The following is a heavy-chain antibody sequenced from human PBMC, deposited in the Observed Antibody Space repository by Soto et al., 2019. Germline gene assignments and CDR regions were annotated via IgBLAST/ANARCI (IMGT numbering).Heavy chain of an antibody. CDR2: IYYSGST. CDR3: ARRWGYYFDY. Sequence: QVQLQESGPGLVKPSETLSLTCTVSGGSISSYYWSWIRQPPGKGLEWIGYIYYSGSTNYNPSLKGRVTLSVDTSKNQFSLKLSSVTAADTAVYYCARRWGYYFDYWGQGTLVTVSS. J-gene: IGHJ4*02. D-gene: IGHD3-16*01. CDR1: GGSISSYY. V-gene: IGHV4-59*01.